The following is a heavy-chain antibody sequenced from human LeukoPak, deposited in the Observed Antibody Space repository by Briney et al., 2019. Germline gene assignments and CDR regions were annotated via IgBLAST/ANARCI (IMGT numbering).Heavy chain of an antibody. V-gene: IGHV1-2*02. Sequence: ASVKVSCKASGYTFTGYYMHWVRQARGQGLEWMGWTNPNSGGTNYAQKFQGRVTMTRDTSISTAYMELSRLRSDDTAVYYCARGGAGSGSHHTIDYWGQGTLVNVSS. CDR2: TNPNSGGT. CDR1: GYTFTGYY. J-gene: IGHJ4*02. D-gene: IGHD3-10*01. CDR3: ARGGAGSGSHHTIDY.